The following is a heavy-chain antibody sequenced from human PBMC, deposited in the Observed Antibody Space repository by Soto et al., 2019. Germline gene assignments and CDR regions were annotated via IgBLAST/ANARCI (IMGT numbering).Heavy chain of an antibody. J-gene: IGHJ4*02. CDR3: ARDRHSGYDLGGYYFDY. V-gene: IGHV1-69*01. D-gene: IGHD5-12*01. CDR2: IIPIFGTA. Sequence: QVQLVQSGAEVKKPGSSVKVSCKASGGTFSSYAISWVRQAPGQGLEWMGGIIPIFGTANYAQKFQGRVTITADESTSTAYMELSSLRSEDTAVYYCARDRHSGYDLGGYYFDYWGQGTLVTVSS. CDR1: GGTFSSYA.